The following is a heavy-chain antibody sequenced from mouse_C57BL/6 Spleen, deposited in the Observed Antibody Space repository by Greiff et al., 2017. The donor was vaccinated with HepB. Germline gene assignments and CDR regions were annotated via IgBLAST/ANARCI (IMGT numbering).Heavy chain of an antibody. J-gene: IGHJ4*01. Sequence: VHVKQSGPELVKPGASVKISCKASGYSFTGYFMNWVKQSHGKSLEWIGRINPYNGDTFYNQKFKGKATLTVDKSSSTAHMELLSLTSEDFAVYYCARNYYGSLYYYAMDYWGQGTSVTVSS. D-gene: IGHD1-1*01. CDR2: INPYNGDT. CDR1: GYSFTGYF. V-gene: IGHV1-37*01. CDR3: ARNYYGSLYYYAMDY.